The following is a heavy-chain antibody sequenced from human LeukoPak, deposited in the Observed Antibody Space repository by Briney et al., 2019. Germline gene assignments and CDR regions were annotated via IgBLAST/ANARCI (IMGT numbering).Heavy chain of an antibody. CDR1: GGSISSGSYY. CDR2: IYTSGST. D-gene: IGHD1-26*01. J-gene: IGHJ4*02. CDR3: ARGSYSIEY. Sequence: SQTLSLTCTVSGGSISSGSYYWSWIRQPAGKGLEWIGRIYTSGSTNYNPSLKSRVTISVDTSKNQFSLKLGSVTAADTAVYYCARGSYSIEYWGQGALVTVSS. V-gene: IGHV4-61*02.